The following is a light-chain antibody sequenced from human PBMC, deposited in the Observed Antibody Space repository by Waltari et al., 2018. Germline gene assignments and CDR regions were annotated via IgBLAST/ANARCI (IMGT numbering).Light chain of an antibody. Sequence: DIVMTQSPDSLAVSLGERATINCKSSQSLFSSSNSKTYIALYQHKPGQPPKLLIDWASIRASGVPDRFSGSGSGTDFTLPISSLQAEDVAVYYCHHYYIPPLTFGQGTRLEI. J-gene: IGKJ5*01. CDR1: QSLFSSSNSKTY. V-gene: IGKV4-1*01. CDR2: WAS. CDR3: HHYYIPPLT.